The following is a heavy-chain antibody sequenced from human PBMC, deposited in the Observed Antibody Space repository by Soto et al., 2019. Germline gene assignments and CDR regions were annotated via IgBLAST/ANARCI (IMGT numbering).Heavy chain of an antibody. D-gene: IGHD5-12*01. J-gene: IGHJ6*02. V-gene: IGHV3-7*01. CDR1: GFTFSSYW. CDR2: IKQDGSEK. Sequence: EVQLVESGGGLVQPGGSLRLSCAASGFTFSSYWMSWVRQAPGKGLEWVANIKQDGSEKYYVDSVKGRFTISRDNAKNSLYLQMNSLRAEDTAVYYCARDGIGGYDSPPYYYYGMDVWGQGTTVTVSS. CDR3: ARDGIGGYDSPPYYYYGMDV.